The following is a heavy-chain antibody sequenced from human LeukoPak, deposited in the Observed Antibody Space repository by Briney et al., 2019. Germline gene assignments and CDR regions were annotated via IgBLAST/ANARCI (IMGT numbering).Heavy chain of an antibody. CDR2: ISGSSTYI. D-gene: IGHD1-26*01. CDR3: ARGRAGATSGDY. Sequence: GGSLRLSCVASGFTFSSDYMNWVRQAPGKGLEWVSSISGSSTYIYYADSVRGRFTISRDNAKNSLYLQMNSLRAEDTAVYYCARGRAGATSGDYGGQGTLVTVSS. J-gene: IGHJ4*02. CDR1: GFTFSSDY. V-gene: IGHV3-21*01.